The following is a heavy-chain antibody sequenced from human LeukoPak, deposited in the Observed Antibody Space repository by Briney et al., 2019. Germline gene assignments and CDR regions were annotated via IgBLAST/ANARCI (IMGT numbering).Heavy chain of an antibody. V-gene: IGHV3-53*01. CDR2: IYSGGST. J-gene: IGHJ4*02. Sequence: GGSLRLSCAASGFTVSSNYMSWVRQAPGKGLEWVSVIYSGGSTYYADSVKGRFTISRHNSKNTLYLQMNSLRAEDTAAYYCAKGTEYYGSGSHFDYWGQGALVTVSS. CDR3: AKGTEYYGSGSHFDY. D-gene: IGHD3-10*01. CDR1: GFTVSSNY.